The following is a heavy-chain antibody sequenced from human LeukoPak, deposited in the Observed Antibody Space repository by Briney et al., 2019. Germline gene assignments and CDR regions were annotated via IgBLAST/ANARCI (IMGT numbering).Heavy chain of an antibody. Sequence: ASVKVSCKASGGTLSSHAISWVRQAPGQGLEWMGGIIPIFGTANYAQEFQGRVTITTDESTSTAYMELGSLRSEDTAVYYCATTRDRGYDRSGRDAFDIWGQGTMVTVSS. D-gene: IGHD3-22*01. V-gene: IGHV1-69*05. J-gene: IGHJ3*02. CDR3: ATTRDRGYDRSGRDAFDI. CDR1: GGTLSSHA. CDR2: IIPIFGTA.